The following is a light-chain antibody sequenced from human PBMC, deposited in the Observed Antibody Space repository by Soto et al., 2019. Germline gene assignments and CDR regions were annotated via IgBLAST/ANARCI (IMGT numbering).Light chain of an antibody. V-gene: IGKV3-15*01. CDR1: QSVSSN. J-gene: IGKJ2*01. CDR3: QQYVHRPPST. Sequence: EIVVTQSPATLSVSPGERVTLSCRASQSVSSNLAWYQQKPGQAPRPLIFGASTRVTGIPARFSGSGSGTEFTLTISSLQSEDFAIYYCQQYVHRPPSTFGQGTKLEIK. CDR2: GAS.